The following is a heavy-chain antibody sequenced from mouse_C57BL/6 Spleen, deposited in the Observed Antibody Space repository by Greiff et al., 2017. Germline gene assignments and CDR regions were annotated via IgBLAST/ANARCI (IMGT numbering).Heavy chain of an antibody. V-gene: IGHV1-52*01. J-gene: IGHJ3*01. CDR2: IDPSDSET. CDR1: GYTFTSYW. CDR3: ARLPDGYEAWFAY. D-gene: IGHD2-2*01. Sequence: VQLQQPGAELVRPGSSVKLSCKASGYTFTSYWMHWVKQRPIQGLEWIGNIDPSDSETHYNQKFKDKATLTVDKSSSTAYMQLSSLTSEDSAVYYCARLPDGYEAWFAYWGQGTLVTVSA.